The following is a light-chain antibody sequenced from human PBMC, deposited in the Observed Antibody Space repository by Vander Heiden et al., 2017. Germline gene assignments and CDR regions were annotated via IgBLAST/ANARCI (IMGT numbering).Light chain of an antibody. Sequence: SSVLAPPPPQSAAPGPTARITCGGNTIRSKRVHWYQQNPGQAPGLVVYHDSGRPSGIPQRFSGYNSGNTATLTISRVEAGDEADYYCHVWDSSSDAVVFGGGTKLTVL. V-gene: IGLV3-21*02. CDR3: HVWDSSSDAVV. CDR1: TIRSKR. CDR2: HDS. J-gene: IGLJ2*01.